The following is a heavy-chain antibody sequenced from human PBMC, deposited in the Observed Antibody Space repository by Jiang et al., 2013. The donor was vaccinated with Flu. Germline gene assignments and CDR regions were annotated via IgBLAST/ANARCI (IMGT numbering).Heavy chain of an antibody. J-gene: IGHJ6*02. V-gene: IGHV3-21*01. CDR2: ISSSSSYI. CDR1: GFTFSSYS. D-gene: IGHD3-3*01. Sequence: QLVESGGGLVKPGGSLRLSCAASGFTFSSYSMNWVRQAPGKGLEWVSSISSSSSYIYYADSVKGRFTISRDNAKNSLYLQMNSLRAEDTAVYYCASPLYYDFWSGYYTGIYSSYYYGMDVWGQGTTVTVSS. CDR3: ASPLYYDFWSGYYTGIYSSYYYGMDV.